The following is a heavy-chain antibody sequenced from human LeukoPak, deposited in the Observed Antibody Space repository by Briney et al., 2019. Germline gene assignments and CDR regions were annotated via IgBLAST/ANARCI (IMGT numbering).Heavy chain of an antibody. CDR2: INPNNGGT. Sequence: ASVKVSCKASGYTFTGYYIHWVRQAPGQGLDWMGRINPNNGGTNYAQKFQGRVTMTRDMSMSTAYMELSRLRSDDTAVYYCAGEDNSSGYRPFEIWGQGTMVTVPS. CDR1: GYTFTGYY. D-gene: IGHD3-22*01. J-gene: IGHJ3*02. V-gene: IGHV1-2*06. CDR3: AGEDNSSGYRPFEI.